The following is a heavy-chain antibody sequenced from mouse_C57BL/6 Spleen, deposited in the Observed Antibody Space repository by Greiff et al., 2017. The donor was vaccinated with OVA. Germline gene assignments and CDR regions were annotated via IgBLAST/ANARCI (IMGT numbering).Heavy chain of an antibody. CDR3: ARWETDYDVAWFAY. V-gene: IGHV1-82*01. CDR2: IYPGDGDT. D-gene: IGHD2-4*01. CDR1: GYAFSSSW. Sequence: QVQLKQSGPELVKPGASVKISCKASGYAFSSSWMNWVKQRPGKGLEWIGRIYPGDGDTNYNGKFKGKATLTADKSSSTAYMQLSSLTSEDSAVYFCARWETDYDVAWFAYWGQGTLVTVSA. J-gene: IGHJ3*01.